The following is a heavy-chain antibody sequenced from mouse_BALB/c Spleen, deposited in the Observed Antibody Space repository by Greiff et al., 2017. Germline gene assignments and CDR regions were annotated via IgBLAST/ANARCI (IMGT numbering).Heavy chain of an antibody. CDR1: GYTFTSYT. Sequence: QVQLKESAAELARPGASVKMSCKASGYTFTSYTMHWVKQRPGQGLEWIGYINPSSGYTEYNQKFKDKTTLTADKSSSTAYMQLSSLTSEDSAVYYCATRLRLFAYWGQGTLVTVSA. D-gene: IGHD1-2*01. CDR3: ATRLRLFAY. J-gene: IGHJ3*01. V-gene: IGHV1-4*02. CDR2: INPSSGYT.